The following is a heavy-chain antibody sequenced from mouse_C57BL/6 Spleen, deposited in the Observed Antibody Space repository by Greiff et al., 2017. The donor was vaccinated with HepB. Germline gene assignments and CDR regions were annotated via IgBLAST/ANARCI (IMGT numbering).Heavy chain of an antibody. D-gene: IGHD2-4*01. CDR1: GYTFTSYW. J-gene: IGHJ2*01. CDR2: INPSSGYT. V-gene: IGHV1-7*01. CDR3: ARDYDFDY. Sequence: VQLQQSGAELAKPGASVKLSCKASGYTFTSYWMHWVKQRPGQGLEWIGYINPSSGYTKYNQKFKDKATLTADKSSSTSYMQLSSRTNEDSAVDYGARDYDFDYWGQGTTLTVSS.